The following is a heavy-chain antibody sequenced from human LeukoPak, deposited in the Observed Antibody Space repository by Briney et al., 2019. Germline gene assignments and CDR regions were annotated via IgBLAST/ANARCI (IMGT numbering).Heavy chain of an antibody. D-gene: IGHD3-16*01. Sequence: GGSLRLSCTASGFTFIDYYMSWIRQAPGKGLEWVSYISNSGQTMYYADSLKGRFTISRDNSKNTLYLQMNSLRVEDTAVYYCAKAPRFGDHATEYYYYYMHVWGKGTTVTVSS. J-gene: IGHJ6*03. CDR3: AKAPRFGDHATEYYYYYMHV. CDR2: ISNSGQTM. V-gene: IGHV3-11*01. CDR1: GFTFIDYY.